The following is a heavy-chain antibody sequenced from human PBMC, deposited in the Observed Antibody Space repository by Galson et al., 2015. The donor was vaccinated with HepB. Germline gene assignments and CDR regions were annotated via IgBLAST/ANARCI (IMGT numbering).Heavy chain of an antibody. J-gene: IGHJ4*02. D-gene: IGHD3-22*01. CDR3: AKGIWEYYDNRVFDS. CDR2: ISGSGNNT. Sequence: SLRLSCAASGFTFSTYAMNWVRQAAGKGLEWVSTISGSGNNTFYADSVKGRFTISRDSSKNTLYLQMSSLRAEDTAVYYCAKGIWEYYDNRVFDSWGQGTLVTVSS. CDR1: GFTFSTYA. V-gene: IGHV3-23*01.